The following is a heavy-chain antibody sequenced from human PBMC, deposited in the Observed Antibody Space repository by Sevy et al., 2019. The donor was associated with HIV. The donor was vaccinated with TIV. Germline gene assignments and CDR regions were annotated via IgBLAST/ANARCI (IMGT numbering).Heavy chain of an antibody. J-gene: IGHJ4*02. CDR3: ARDPHSVPHWGSFDS. CDR1: GFTFTRYA. Sequence: GGSLRLSCEPSGFTFTRYAFHWVRQAPGKGLEWVAVVSKEGTNKFYAASLKGRFTISRDNSRNRLYLQMQSLRADDTAVYFCARDPHSVPHWGSFDSWGQGTLVTVSS. V-gene: IGHV3-30-3*01. D-gene: IGHD3-16*01. CDR2: VSKEGTNK.